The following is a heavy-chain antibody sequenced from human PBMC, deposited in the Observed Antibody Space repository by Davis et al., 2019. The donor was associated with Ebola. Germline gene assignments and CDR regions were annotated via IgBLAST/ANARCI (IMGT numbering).Heavy chain of an antibody. J-gene: IGHJ5*02. CDR3: ARVPAAAGRGDNWLDP. D-gene: IGHD6-13*01. CDR2: IKQDGSEK. V-gene: IGHV3-7*01. Sequence: PGGSLRLSCAASGFTFRSYWMNWVRQAPGKGLEWVANIKQDGSEKYYVDSVKGRFTVSRDNAKNSLYLQMNSLRAKDTAVYYCARVPAAAGRGDNWLDPWGQGTLVTVSS. CDR1: GFTFRSYW.